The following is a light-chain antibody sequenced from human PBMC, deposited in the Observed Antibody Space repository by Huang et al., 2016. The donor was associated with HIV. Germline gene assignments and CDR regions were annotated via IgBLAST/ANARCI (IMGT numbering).Light chain of an antibody. V-gene: IGKV3-20*01. CDR3: QQYDSSPGT. CDR2: SVS. Sequence: EIVLTKSPGTLSLSPGERATLPCRASQSVSSGYLAWYQKRPGQAHRLLIFSVSTSATGIPDRFSGSGSGTDFTLSYSRLEPEDFAVYYCQQYDSSPGTFGQGTKVEI. CDR1: QSVSSGY. J-gene: IGKJ1*01.